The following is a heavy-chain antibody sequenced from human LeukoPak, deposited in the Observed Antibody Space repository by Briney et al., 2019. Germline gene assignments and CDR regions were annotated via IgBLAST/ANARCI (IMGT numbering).Heavy chain of an antibody. D-gene: IGHD6-25*01. CDR1: GFTFSSYG. V-gene: IGHV3-30*18. J-gene: IGHJ4*02. Sequence: GRSLRLSCAASGFTFSSYGMHWVRQAPGKGLEWVAVISYDGSNKYYADSEKGRFTISRDNSKNTLYLQMNSLRAEDTAVYYCAKLVGSTSNFDYWGQGTLVTVSS. CDR2: ISYDGSNK. CDR3: AKLVGSTSNFDY.